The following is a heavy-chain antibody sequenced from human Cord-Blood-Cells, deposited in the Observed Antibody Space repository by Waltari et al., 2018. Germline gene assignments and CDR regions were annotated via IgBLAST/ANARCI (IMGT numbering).Heavy chain of an antibody. CDR2: ISGSGGST. D-gene: IGHD3-22*01. Sequence: CAASGFTFSSYAMSWVRQAPGKGLEWVSAISGSGGSTYYADSVKGRFTISRDNSKNTLYLQMNSLRAEDTAVYYCAKDQSLTYYYDSSGYYYFDYWGQGTLVTVSS. V-gene: IGHV3-23*01. CDR1: GFTFSSYA. J-gene: IGHJ4*02. CDR3: AKDQSLTYYYDSSGYYYFDY.